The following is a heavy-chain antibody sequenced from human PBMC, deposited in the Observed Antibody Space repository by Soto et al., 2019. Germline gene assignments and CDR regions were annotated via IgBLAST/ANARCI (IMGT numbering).Heavy chain of an antibody. CDR3: ARARGRYCSGESCYPFGP. CDR1: GGAFRGYY. V-gene: IGHV4-34*01. Sequence: SETLSLTWSVYGGAFRGYYWSWIRQPPGKGLEWLGEINDSGSTNYNPSLKSRITISLDTSKKETSLRLSSVTAADTAVYYCARARGRYCSGESCYPFGPWGQGALLTVFS. J-gene: IGHJ5*02. D-gene: IGHD2-15*01. CDR2: INDSGST.